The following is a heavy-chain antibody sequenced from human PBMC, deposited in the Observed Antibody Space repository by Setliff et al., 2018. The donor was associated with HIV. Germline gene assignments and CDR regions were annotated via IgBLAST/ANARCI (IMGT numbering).Heavy chain of an antibody. CDR3: ARALYGSDSLLDS. J-gene: IGHJ4*02. V-gene: IGHV3-74*01. CDR2: FRGDDRTT. Sequence: GGSLRLFCAVSGFTLTSSWIHWVRQAPGKGLVWVSRFRGDDRTTNYADSVKGRFTFSSDNAKNTVYLQMDALRAEDTAVYYCARALYGSDSLLDSWGQGTLVTVSS. CDR1: GFTLTSSW. D-gene: IGHD1-26*01.